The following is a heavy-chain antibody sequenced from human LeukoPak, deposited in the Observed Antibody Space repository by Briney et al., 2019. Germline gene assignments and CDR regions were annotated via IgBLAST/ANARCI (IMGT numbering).Heavy chain of an antibody. CDR3: ARGLLLTRESGYPVFAY. CDR1: GFTFSDYY. J-gene: IGHJ4*02. Sequence: GGPLRLFCAACGFTFSDYYMLWIRQAPGKGVEWISYISTTSKTIYYAESVKGRFSISRDNARNSVYLQMDSLRADDTAVYYCARGLLLTRESGYPVFAYWGQGTHVTVSS. CDR2: ISTTSKTI. V-gene: IGHV3-11*01. D-gene: IGHD3-3*01.